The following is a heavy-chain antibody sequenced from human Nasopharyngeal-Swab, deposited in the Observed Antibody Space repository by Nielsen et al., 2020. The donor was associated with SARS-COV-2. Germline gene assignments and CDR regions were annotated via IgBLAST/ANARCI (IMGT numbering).Heavy chain of an antibody. V-gene: IGHV4-59*01. J-gene: IGHJ4*02. D-gene: IGHD2-21*01. CDR2: IYNSGRT. CDR3: ARGGDGGLAHFDY. CDR1: GCSISNYY. Sequence: GSLRLSCTVSGCSISNYYWSWIRQPPGKRLEWIGYIYNSGRTTDYNPSLKSRVTISLDTSKNQFSLKLSSVTAADTAVYYCARGGDGGLAHFDYWGQGTLVIVSS.